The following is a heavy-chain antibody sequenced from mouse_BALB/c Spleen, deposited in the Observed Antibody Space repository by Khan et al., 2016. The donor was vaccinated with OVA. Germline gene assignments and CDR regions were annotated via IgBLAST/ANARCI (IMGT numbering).Heavy chain of an antibody. Sequence: VQLKQSGPELVKPGASVKISCTASGYSFTGYFMNWVMQSHGKSLEWIGRINPHIGEAFYNQKFKGKATLTVDESSSTAYMELRSLASEDSAVYYCARKNGGDFDYWGQGTTLTVSS. CDR1: GYSFTGYF. D-gene: IGHD1-1*01. CDR2: INPHIGEA. CDR3: ARKNGGDFDY. J-gene: IGHJ2*01. V-gene: IGHV1-20*02.